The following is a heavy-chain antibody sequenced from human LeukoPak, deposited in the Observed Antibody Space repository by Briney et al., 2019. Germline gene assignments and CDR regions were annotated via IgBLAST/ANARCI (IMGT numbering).Heavy chain of an antibody. CDR1: GGSISSSNW. J-gene: IGHJ3*02. CDR3: ARHSGHSSTNDAFDI. D-gene: IGHD6-13*01. Sequence: SGTLSLTCAVSGGSISSSNWWSWVRPPPGKGLEWIGEIYHSGSTNYSPSLKSRVTISEDMSKNQFSLKLTSVTAADTAVYYCARHSGHSSTNDAFDIWGQGTMVIVSS. CDR2: IYHSGST. V-gene: IGHV4-4*02.